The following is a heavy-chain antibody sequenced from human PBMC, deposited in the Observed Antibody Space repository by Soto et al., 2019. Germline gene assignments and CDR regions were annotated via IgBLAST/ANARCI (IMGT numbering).Heavy chain of an antibody. Sequence: QVQLVESGGGVVQPGRSLRLSCAASGFTFNTYGMHWVRQAPGKGLEWVAVTSYDGSNKYYADSVKGRFTISRDNXXNTLYVEMNSLRAEDTAVYYCVKGATGGPRGYFDLWGRGTLVTVSS. CDR2: TSYDGSNK. D-gene: IGHD3-16*01. J-gene: IGHJ2*01. CDR3: VKGATGGPRGYFDL. V-gene: IGHV3-30*18. CDR1: GFTFNTYG.